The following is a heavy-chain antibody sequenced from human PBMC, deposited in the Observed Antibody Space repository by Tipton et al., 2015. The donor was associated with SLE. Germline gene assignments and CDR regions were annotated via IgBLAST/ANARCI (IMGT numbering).Heavy chain of an antibody. V-gene: IGHV4-38-2*02. CDR3: APEAMGL. D-gene: IGHD5-18*01. J-gene: IGHJ4*02. Sequence: TLSLTCTVSGYSISSGYYWSWIRQPPGKGLEWIGEINHSGSTNYNPSLKSRVTISVDTSKNQFSLKLSSVTAADTAVYYCAPEAMGLWGQGTLVTVSS. CDR2: INHSGST. CDR1: GYSISSGYY.